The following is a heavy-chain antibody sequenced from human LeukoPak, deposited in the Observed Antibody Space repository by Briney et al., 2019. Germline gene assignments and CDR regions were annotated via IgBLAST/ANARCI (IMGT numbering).Heavy chain of an antibody. D-gene: IGHD2-15*01. V-gene: IGHV3-7*04. CDR2: VNQEGTEI. CDR1: GFTFSSHW. CDR3: ARGHFDCNM. Sequence: GGSLRLSCATSGFTFSSHWMTWVRQGPGKGLQWVANVNQEGTEINYEDSARGRFTISRDNAKNSLYLQMNSLRAKDTAVYYCARGHFDCNMWGQGTMVTVSS. J-gene: IGHJ3*02.